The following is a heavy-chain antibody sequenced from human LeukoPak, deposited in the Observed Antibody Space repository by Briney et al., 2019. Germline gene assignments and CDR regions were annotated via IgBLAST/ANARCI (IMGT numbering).Heavy chain of an antibody. CDR1: GFSVSSNY. CDR3: ARDFVAAAGIDC. D-gene: IGHD6-13*01. CDR2: ISSSGNTI. V-gene: IGHV3-11*04. J-gene: IGHJ4*02. Sequence: GGSLRLSCAPSGFSVSSNYMSWVPQAPGKGLEWVSYISSSGNTINYADSVKGRFTISRDNSKNSLYLQVNSVRAEDTAVYYCARDFVAAAGIDCWGQGTLATVSS.